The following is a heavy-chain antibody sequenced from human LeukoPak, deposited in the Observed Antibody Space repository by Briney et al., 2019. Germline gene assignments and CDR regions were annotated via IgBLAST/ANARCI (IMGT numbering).Heavy chain of an antibody. V-gene: IGHV4-61*02. Sequence: SQTLSLTCTVSGGSISSGSYYWSWIRQPAGKGLEWIGRIYTSGSTNYNPSLKSRVTISVDTSKNQFSLKLSSVTAADTAVSYCARNIVVVPAAYDAFDIWGQGTMVTVSS. D-gene: IGHD2-2*01. J-gene: IGHJ3*02. CDR3: ARNIVVVPAAYDAFDI. CDR2: IYTSGST. CDR1: GGSISSGSYY.